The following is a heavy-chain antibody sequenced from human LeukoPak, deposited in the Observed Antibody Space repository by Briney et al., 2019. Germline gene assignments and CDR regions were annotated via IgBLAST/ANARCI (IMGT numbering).Heavy chain of an antibody. Sequence: ASVKVSCKASGYTFTGYYMHWVRQAPGQGLEWMGWINPNSGGTNYAQKFQGRVTMTRDTSISTAYMELSRLRSDDTAVYYCARARYSSSLNWFDPWGQGTLVTVSS. V-gene: IGHV1-2*02. D-gene: IGHD6-13*01. CDR1: GYTFTGYY. J-gene: IGHJ5*02. CDR2: INPNSGGT. CDR3: ARARYSSSLNWFDP.